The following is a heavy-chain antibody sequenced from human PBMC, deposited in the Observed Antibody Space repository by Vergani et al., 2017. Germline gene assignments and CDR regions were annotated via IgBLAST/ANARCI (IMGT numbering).Heavy chain of an antibody. CDR2: IDRTGRT. CDR3: ARSRIYYGAGSPDY. D-gene: IGHD3-10*01. CDR1: GYSISSGYF. V-gene: IGHV4-38-2*02. J-gene: IGHJ4*02. Sequence: QVQLLESGPRLVKPSETLSLICSVSGYSISSGYFWGWIRQSPGKGLEWLGTIDRTGRTHLSPSLKSRLTISVDTTKNQFSLRLTSATAADTAVYYCARSRIYYGAGSPDYWGQGTLVTVSS.